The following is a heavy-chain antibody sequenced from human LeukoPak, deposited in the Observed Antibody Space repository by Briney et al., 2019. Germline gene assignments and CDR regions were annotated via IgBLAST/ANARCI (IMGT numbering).Heavy chain of an antibody. CDR2: INSDGSST. D-gene: IGHD2-15*01. J-gene: IGHJ4*02. Sequence: TGGSLRLSCAASGFTFSSYWMHWVRQAPGKGLVWVSRINSDGSSTSYADSVKGRFTISRDNAKNSLYLRMNSLRAEDTAVYYCTRVHGGYPFDSWGQGTLVTVSS. CDR3: TRVHGGYPFDS. CDR1: GFTFSSYW. V-gene: IGHV3-74*01.